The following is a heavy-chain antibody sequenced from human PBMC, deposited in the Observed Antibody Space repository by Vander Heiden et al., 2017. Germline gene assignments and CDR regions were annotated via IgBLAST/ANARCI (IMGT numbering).Heavy chain of an antibody. CDR2: IYHSGKT. CDR3: ARHMVVWGNYRYTGPDYFDY. J-gene: IGHJ4*02. D-gene: IGHD3-16*02. V-gene: IGHV4-39*01. CDR1: GGSISSSSYY. Sequence: QLQLQESGPGLVKPSETLSLTCSVSGGSISSSSYYWGWIRQPPGKGLEWIGSIYHSGKTYYNPSLKSRVTISVDTSKNQFSLKLSSVTAADTAVYYCARHMVVWGNYRYTGPDYFDYWGQGTLVTVSS.